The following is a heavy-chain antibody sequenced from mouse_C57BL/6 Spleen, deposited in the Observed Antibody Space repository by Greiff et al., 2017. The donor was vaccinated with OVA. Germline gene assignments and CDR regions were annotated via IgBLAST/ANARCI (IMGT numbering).Heavy chain of an antibody. CDR3: ARHGWDGAWFAY. CDR2: ISGGGGNT. Sequence: EVQVVESGGGLVKPGGSLKLSCAASGFTFSSYTMSWVRQTPEKRLEWVATISGGGGNTYYPDSVKGRFTISRDNAKNTLYLQMSSLRSEDTALYYCARHGWDGAWFAYWGQGTLVTVSA. V-gene: IGHV5-9*01. D-gene: IGHD4-1*01. CDR1: GFTFSSYT. J-gene: IGHJ3*01.